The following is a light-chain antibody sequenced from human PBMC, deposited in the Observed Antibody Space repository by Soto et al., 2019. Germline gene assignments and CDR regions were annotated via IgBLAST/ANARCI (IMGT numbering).Light chain of an antibody. CDR3: AAWDDSLNASYV. V-gene: IGLV1-44*01. CDR2: SNN. Sequence: QSVLTQPLSASGTPGQRVTISCSGSSSNIGSNTVNWYQQLPGTAPKLLIYSNNQRPSGVPDRFSGSKSGTSASLAISGLQSEDEADYYCAAWDDSLNASYVFGTGTKVTVL. CDR1: SSNIGSNT. J-gene: IGLJ1*01.